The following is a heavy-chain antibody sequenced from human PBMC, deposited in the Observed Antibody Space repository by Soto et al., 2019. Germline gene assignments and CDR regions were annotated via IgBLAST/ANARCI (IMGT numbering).Heavy chain of an antibody. D-gene: IGHD2-21*01. J-gene: IGHJ4*02. V-gene: IGHV4-31*03. CDR3: ASSDPYYFFDY. Sequence: SETLSLTCTVSGGSISGGGHYWGWIRQPPGKGLEWIGFMYYTGDTYYNPSLKSRLSISVDTSMNQFSLELTSVTAADTAVYYCASSDPYYFFDYWGLGTLVTLSS. CDR1: GGSISGGGHY. CDR2: MYYTGDT.